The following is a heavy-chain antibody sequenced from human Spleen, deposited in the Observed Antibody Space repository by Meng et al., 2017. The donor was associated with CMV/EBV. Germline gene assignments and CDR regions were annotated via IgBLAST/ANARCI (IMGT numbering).Heavy chain of an antibody. CDR2: IIPILGIA. V-gene: IGHV1-69*10. Sequence: SVKVSCKASGGTFSSYAISWVRQAPGQGLEWMGGIIPILGIANYAQKFQGRVTITADKSTSTAYMELSSLRSDDTAVYYCARIPYPPYSSGWYGAYFDYWGQGTLVTVSS. J-gene: IGHJ4*02. CDR1: GGTFSSYA. CDR3: ARIPYPPYSSGWYGAYFDY. D-gene: IGHD6-19*01.